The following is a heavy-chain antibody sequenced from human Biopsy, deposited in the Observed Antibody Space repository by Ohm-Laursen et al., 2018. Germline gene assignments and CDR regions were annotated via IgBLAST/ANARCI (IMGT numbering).Heavy chain of an antibody. D-gene: IGHD2-8*01. CDR3: ARDSGGGDSINGWYDALDL. CDR2: INKDGSVT. Sequence: SLRLSCAASKFTFSQYWMTWVRQSPGKGLEWVANINKDGSVTNYLDSVKGRFAVSRDNAKNSAYLQMNSLRTEDTAIYYCARDSGGGDSINGWYDALDLWGRGTTVTVSS. CDR1: KFTFSQYW. J-gene: IGHJ3*01. V-gene: IGHV3-7*01.